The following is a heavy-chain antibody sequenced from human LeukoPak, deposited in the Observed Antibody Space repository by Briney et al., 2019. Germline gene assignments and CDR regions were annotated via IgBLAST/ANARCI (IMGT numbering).Heavy chain of an antibody. D-gene: IGHD5-12*01. J-gene: IGHJ5*02. CDR3: ARAANQYSGCDYFGETNWFDP. Sequence: SETLSLTCTVSGGSISSYYWGWIRQPPGKGLEWIGSIYYSGSTYYNPSLKSRVTISVDTSKNQFSLTLSSVTAADTAVYYCARAANQYSGCDYFGETNWFDPWGQGTLVTVSS. CDR2: IYYSGST. CDR1: GGSISSYY. V-gene: IGHV4-39*07.